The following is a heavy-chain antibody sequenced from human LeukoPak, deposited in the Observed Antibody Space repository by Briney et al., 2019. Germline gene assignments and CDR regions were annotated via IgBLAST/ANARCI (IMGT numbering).Heavy chain of an antibody. CDR3: AKEQQPWTTSCYTADY. Sequence: PGGSLRLSCAASGFTFSTYAMSWVRQAPGKGLEWVSAISGSAGSTYYADSVKGRFTISRDNSKNTLYLQMTSLRAEDTAVYYCAKEQQPWTTSCYTADYWGQGTLVTVSS. V-gene: IGHV3-23*01. J-gene: IGHJ4*02. CDR2: ISGSAGST. D-gene: IGHD2-2*02. CDR1: GFTFSTYA.